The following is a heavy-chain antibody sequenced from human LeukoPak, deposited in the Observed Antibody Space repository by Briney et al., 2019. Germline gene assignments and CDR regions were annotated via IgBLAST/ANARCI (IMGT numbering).Heavy chain of an antibody. CDR1: GGTFSSYA. CDR3: ARNDYGGNSVLHY. D-gene: IGHD4-23*01. Sequence: SVKVSCKASGGTFSSYAISWVRQAPGQGLEWMGGIIPIFGTANYAQKFQGRVTITADESTSTAYMEPSSLRSEDTAVYYCARNDYGGNSVLHYWGQGTLVTVSS. J-gene: IGHJ4*02. V-gene: IGHV1-69*13. CDR2: IIPIFGTA.